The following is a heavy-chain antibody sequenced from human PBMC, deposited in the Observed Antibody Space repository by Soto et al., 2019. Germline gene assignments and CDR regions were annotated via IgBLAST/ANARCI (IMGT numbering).Heavy chain of an antibody. J-gene: IGHJ4*02. CDR3: ARGGWYVDY. Sequence: PSETLSLTCTVSGGSMSSNYWSWIRQPPGKGLEYIGYIYYGGNTNYNPSLKSRVTISVDTSKNQFSLKLTSVTAADTAVYYCARGGWYVDYWGQGTLVTVSS. CDR1: GGSMSSNY. V-gene: IGHV4-59*01. CDR2: IYYGGNT. D-gene: IGHD6-19*01.